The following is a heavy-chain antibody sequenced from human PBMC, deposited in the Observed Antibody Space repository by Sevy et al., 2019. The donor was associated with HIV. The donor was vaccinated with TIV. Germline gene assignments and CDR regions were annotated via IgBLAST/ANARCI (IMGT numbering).Heavy chain of an antibody. V-gene: IGHV3-33*01. CDR1: GFNFNDYG. CDR3: ERDNLLPIMVSMVRGALSFYFDY. CDR2: TWYDGINR. Sequence: GGSLRLSCAASGFNFNDYGMHWVRQAPGKGLEWVAVTWYDGINRFYGDSVKGRFTISRDNSKNTLYLQMDSLRVEDTAVYYCERDNLLPIMVSMVRGALSFYFDYWGQGTLVTVSS. J-gene: IGHJ4*02. D-gene: IGHD3-10*01.